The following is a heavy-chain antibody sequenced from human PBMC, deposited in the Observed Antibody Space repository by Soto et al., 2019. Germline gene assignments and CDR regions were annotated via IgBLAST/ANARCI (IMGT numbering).Heavy chain of an antibody. D-gene: IGHD1-7*01. J-gene: IGHJ6*02. Sequence: EVPLVESGGDLVQPGGSLRLSCAASGFAVSSNYMTWVRQAPGKGLEWVSVIHSGGDTHYADSVRGRFTISRDNSKNTLYLQMNSLRAEVTAVYYCARSRTGTTYGGMDVWGQGTTVTVSS. V-gene: IGHV3-66*01. CDR2: IHSGGDT. CDR1: GFAVSSNY. CDR3: ARSRTGTTYGGMDV.